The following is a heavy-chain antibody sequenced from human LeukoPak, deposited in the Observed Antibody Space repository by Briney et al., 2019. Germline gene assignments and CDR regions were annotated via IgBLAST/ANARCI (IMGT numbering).Heavy chain of an antibody. CDR3: ARSTDYGDFIYFDY. Sequence: SETLSLTCTVSGGSISSSSYYWGWIRQPPGKGLGWIGSIYYSGSTYYNPSLKSRVTISVDTSKNQFSLKLSSVTAADTAVYYCARSTDYGDFIYFDYWGQGTLVTVSS. CDR2: IYYSGST. V-gene: IGHV4-39*01. J-gene: IGHJ4*02. CDR1: GGSISSSSYY. D-gene: IGHD4-17*01.